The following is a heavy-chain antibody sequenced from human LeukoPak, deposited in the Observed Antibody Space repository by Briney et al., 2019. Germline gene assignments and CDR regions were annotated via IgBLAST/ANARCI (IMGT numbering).Heavy chain of an antibody. V-gene: IGHV4-34*01. CDR3: AVFLAAAYYYYGMDV. CDR2: INHSGST. CDR1: GGSFSGYY. Sequence: SETLSLTCAVYGGSFSGYYWSWIRQPPGKGLEWIGEINHSGSTNYNPSLKSRVTISVDTSKNQFSLKLSSVTAADTAVYYCAVFLAAAYYYYGMDVWGQGTTVTVSS. D-gene: IGHD2-15*01. J-gene: IGHJ6*02.